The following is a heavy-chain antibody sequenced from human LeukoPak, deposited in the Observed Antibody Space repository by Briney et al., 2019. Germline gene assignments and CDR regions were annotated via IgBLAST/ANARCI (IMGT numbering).Heavy chain of an antibody. CDR3: AKEVAAGRKGIDY. D-gene: IGHD6-6*01. CDR2: ITGSGGGT. Sequence: GGSLRLSCAASGFTFSSYAMSWVRQAPGKGLEWVSGITGSGGGTYYADSVKGRFTISRDSSSSTLFLQMKSLRAEDTATYYCAKEVAAGRKGIDYWGQGILVTVSS. V-gene: IGHV3-23*01. J-gene: IGHJ4*02. CDR1: GFTFSSYA.